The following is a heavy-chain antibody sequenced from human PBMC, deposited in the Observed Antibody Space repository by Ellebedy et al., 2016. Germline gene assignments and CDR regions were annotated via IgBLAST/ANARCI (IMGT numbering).Heavy chain of an antibody. CDR2: ISWNSGSI. J-gene: IGHJ4*02. CDR3: AKSPVYSSSWYDY. D-gene: IGHD6-13*01. V-gene: IGHV3-9*01. Sequence: SLKISXAASRFTFSFDDYAMHWVRQAPGKGLEWVSGISWNSGSIGYADSVKGRFTISRDNAKNSLYLQMNSLRAEDTALYYCAKSPVYSSSWYDYWGQGTLVTVSS. CDR1: RFTFSFDDYA.